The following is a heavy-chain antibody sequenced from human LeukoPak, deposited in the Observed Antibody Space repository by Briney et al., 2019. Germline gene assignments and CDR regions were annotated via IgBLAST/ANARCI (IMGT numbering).Heavy chain of an antibody. D-gene: IGHD6-19*01. CDR2: ISAYNGNT. V-gene: IGHV1-18*01. Sequence: ASVKVSCKASGYTFTSYGISWVRQAPGQGLEWMGWISAYNGNTNYAQKPQGRVTMTTDTSTSTAYMELRSLRSDDTAVYYCARDFGSGWLSHWFDPWGQGTLVTVSS. J-gene: IGHJ5*02. CDR1: GYTFTSYG. CDR3: ARDFGSGWLSHWFDP.